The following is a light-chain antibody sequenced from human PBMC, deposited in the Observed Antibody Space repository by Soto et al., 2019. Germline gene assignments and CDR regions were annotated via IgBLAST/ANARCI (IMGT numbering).Light chain of an antibody. CDR1: SSDVGGYNY. CDR2: DVS. CDR3: SSYTSSSTTVV. J-gene: IGLJ2*01. Sequence: QSALTQPASVSGSPGQSITISCTGTSSDVGGYNYVSWYQQHPGKAPKLMIYDVSNRPSGVSNRCSGSKSGNTASLTISGGQAEDEADYYCSSYTSSSTTVVFGGGTKVTVL. V-gene: IGLV2-14*01.